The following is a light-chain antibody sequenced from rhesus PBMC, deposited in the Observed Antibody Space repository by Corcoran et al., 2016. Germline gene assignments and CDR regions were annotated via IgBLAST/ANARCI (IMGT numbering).Light chain of an antibody. CDR1: SGISIGRYM. J-gene: IGLJ6*01. CDR3: MAWQNNIYV. V-gene: IGLV5-83*02. CDR2: YHTDSDK. Sequence: QPVLTQPTSLSASPGASARLTCTLSSGISIGRYMIFWYQQKPGSPPRYLLHYHTDSDKNQGSGVPSRFSGSKDATANAGILLISGLQSEDEADYWCMAWQNNIYVFGSGTKLTVL.